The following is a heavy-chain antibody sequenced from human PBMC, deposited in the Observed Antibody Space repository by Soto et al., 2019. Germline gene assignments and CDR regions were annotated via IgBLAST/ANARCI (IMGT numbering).Heavy chain of an antibody. Sequence: PSETLSLTCAAYGGSFIGYYWRWIRQPPGKGLEWIGEINHSGSTNYNPSLKSRVTISVDTSKNQFSLKLSSVTAADTAVYYCARVSGIYYYGMDVWGQGTTVT. CDR3: ARVSGIYYYGMDV. CDR2: INHSGST. V-gene: IGHV4-34*01. D-gene: IGHD3-10*01. CDR1: GGSFIGYY. J-gene: IGHJ6*02.